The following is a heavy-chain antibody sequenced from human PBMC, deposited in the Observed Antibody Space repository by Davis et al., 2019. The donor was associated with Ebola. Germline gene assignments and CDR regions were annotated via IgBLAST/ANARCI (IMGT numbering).Heavy chain of an antibody. CDR1: GGSISSYY. J-gene: IGHJ4*02. D-gene: IGHD4-23*01. CDR2: IYYSGST. V-gene: IGHV4-39*01. CDR3: ARLRGGNPGY. Sequence: MPSETLSLTCTVSGGSISSYYWGWIRQPPGKGLEWIGSIYYSGSTYYNPSLKSRVTISGDTSYNQFSLKLSSVTVADTAVYYCARLRGGNPGYWGQGTLVTVSS.